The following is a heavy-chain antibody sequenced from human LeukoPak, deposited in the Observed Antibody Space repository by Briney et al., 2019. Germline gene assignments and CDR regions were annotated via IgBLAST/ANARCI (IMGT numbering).Heavy chain of an antibody. Sequence: GGSLRLSCAASGFTFSNAWMTWVRQAPGKGLEWVCRIKSKTDGGTADYAAHVKDRFTISRDDSKNTLYLQMNSLQTEDTAVYYCATYSSGWYWGQGTLVTVSS. CDR2: IKSKTDGGTA. CDR1: GFTFSNAW. V-gene: IGHV3-15*01. D-gene: IGHD6-19*01. J-gene: IGHJ4*02. CDR3: ATYSSGWY.